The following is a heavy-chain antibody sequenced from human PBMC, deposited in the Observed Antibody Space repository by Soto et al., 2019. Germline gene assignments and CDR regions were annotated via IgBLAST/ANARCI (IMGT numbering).Heavy chain of an antibody. J-gene: IGHJ6*04. V-gene: IGHV3-30-3*01. D-gene: IGHD6-19*01. CDR2: ISYDGSNK. CDR1: GFTFSSYA. Sequence: GGSLRLSCAASGFTFSSYAMHWVRQAPGKGLEWVAVISYDGSNKYYADSVKGRFTISRDNSKNTLYLQMNSLRAEDTAVYYCAREDGYRSVGLGIGYYYYGMNLWAKATTGTVS. CDR3: AREDGYRSVGLGIGYYYYGMNL.